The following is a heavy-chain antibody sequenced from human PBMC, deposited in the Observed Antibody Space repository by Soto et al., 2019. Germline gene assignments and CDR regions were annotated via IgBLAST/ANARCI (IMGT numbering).Heavy chain of an antibody. V-gene: IGHV3-23*01. Sequence: EVQLLESGGDLVQPGGSLRLSCAASGFSFSNYAMSWVRQAPGKGLEWVSIISGSGGSTGYADSVKGRFTISRDNSKNTLYLQMNSLRAEDTAVYYCTLQRTTVYIVYFDYWGQGTLVTVSS. J-gene: IGHJ4*02. D-gene: IGHD4-17*01. CDR2: ISGSGGST. CDR1: GFSFSNYA. CDR3: TLQRTTVYIVYFDY.